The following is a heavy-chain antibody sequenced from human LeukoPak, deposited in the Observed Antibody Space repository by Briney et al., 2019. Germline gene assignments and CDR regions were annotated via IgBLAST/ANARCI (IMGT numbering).Heavy chain of an antibody. J-gene: IGHJ4*02. Sequence: SETLSLTCAVSGGSISSSNWWSWVRQPPGKGLEWIGYIYYSGSTYYNPSLKSRVTISVDTSKNQFSLKLSSVTAADTAVYYCARMGSYNWNDLPWGQGTLVTVSS. V-gene: IGHV4-4*02. CDR1: GGSISSSNW. CDR3: ARMGSYNWNDLP. CDR2: IYYSGST. D-gene: IGHD1-20*01.